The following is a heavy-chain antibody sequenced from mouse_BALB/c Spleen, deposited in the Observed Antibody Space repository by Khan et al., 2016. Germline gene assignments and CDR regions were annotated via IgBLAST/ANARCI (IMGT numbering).Heavy chain of an antibody. V-gene: IGHV1-54*01. CDR2: INPGSGGT. CDR3: ERDEGKYYGRDY. J-gene: IGHJ4*01. CDR1: GYAFTNYL. Sequence: QVRLQQSGAELVRPGTSVKVSCKASGYAFTNYLIEWVKQRPGQGLEWIGVINPGSGGTNYNEKFKGKATLTADKSSSTAYMQLSSLTSDDSAGYFGERDEGKYYGRDYWGKGTSVKVS.